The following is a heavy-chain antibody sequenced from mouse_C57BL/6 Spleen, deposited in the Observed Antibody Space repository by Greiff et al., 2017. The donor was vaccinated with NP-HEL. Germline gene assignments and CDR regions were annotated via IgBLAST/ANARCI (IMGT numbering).Heavy chain of an antibody. V-gene: IGHV14-4*01. CDR3: TTKDGYYAMDY. CDR1: GFNIKDDY. Sequence: VQLKESGAELVRPGASVKLSCAASGFNIKDDYMHWVKQRPEQGLEWIGWIDPENGDTEYASKFQGKATITADTSSNTAYLQLSSLTSEDTAVYYCTTKDGYYAMDYWGQGTSVTVSS. D-gene: IGHD2-3*01. CDR2: IDPENGDT. J-gene: IGHJ4*01.